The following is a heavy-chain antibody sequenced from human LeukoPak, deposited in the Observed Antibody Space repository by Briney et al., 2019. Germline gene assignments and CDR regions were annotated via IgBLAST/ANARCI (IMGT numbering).Heavy chain of an antibody. Sequence: SETLSLTCAVSGYSISSGYYSAWIRQPPGKGLEWIGSMYQNGSTYDSPSLKSRVTMSVDTSKNQFSLKLTSVTAADTAVYYCARQRYCHSTSCYFDYWGQGTLVTVSS. CDR3: ARQRYCHSTSCYFDY. D-gene: IGHD2-2*01. J-gene: IGHJ4*02. CDR2: MYQNGST. CDR1: GYSISSGYY. V-gene: IGHV4-38-2*01.